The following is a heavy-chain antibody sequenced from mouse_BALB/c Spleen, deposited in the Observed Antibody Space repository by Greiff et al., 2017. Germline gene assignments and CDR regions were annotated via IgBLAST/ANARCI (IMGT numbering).Heavy chain of an antibody. CDR1: GFTFSSFG. D-gene: IGHD2-2*01. CDR2: ISSGSSTI. Sequence: EVQRVESGGGLVQPGGSRKLSCAASGFTFSSFGMHWVRQAPEKGLEWVAYISSGSSTIYYADTVKGRFTISRDNPKNTLFLQMTSLRSEDTAMYYCARYGYDGYFDYWGQGTTLTVSA. J-gene: IGHJ2*01. CDR3: ARYGYDGYFDY. V-gene: IGHV5-17*02.